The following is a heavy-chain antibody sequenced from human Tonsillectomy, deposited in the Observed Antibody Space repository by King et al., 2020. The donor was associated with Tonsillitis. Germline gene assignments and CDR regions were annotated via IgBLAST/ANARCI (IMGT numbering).Heavy chain of an antibody. Sequence: VQLVETGGGLIQPGGSLRLSCAASGFTVSGNYMSWVRQAPGKGLDWVSVIYSGGSTYYADSVKGRFTISRDNSKNTLYLQMNSLGAEDTAVYYCARVEGGYDFWSGYHPGYMDVWGKGTTVTVFS. V-gene: IGHV3-53*02. CDR2: IYSGGST. J-gene: IGHJ6*03. CDR3: ARVEGGYDFWSGYHPGYMDV. D-gene: IGHD3-3*01. CDR1: GFTVSGNY.